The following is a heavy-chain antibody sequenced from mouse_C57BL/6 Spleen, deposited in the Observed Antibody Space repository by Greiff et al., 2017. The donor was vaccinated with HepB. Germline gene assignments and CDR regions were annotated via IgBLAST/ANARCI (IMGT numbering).Heavy chain of an antibody. V-gene: IGHV5-17*01. D-gene: IGHD6-1*01. Sequence: DVMLVESGGGLVKPGGSLKLSCAASGFTFSDYGMHWVRQAPEKGLEWVAYISSGSSTIYYADTVKGRFTISRDNAKNTLFLQMTSLRSEDTAMYYCARLAFYYYAMDYCGQGTSVTVSS. CDR1: GFTFSDYG. CDR3: ARLAFYYYAMDY. J-gene: IGHJ4*01. CDR2: ISSGSSTI.